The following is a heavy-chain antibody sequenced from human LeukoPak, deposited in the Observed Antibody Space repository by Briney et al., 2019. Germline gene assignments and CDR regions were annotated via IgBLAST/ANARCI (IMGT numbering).Heavy chain of an antibody. Sequence: AGSLRLSCAASGFTFSSYWMHWVRQAPGKGLVWVSRINGDGSSTTYADAVKGRFTISRDNAKNTLYLQMSSLRAEDTAVYYCARRGLVPAFDIWGQGTMVTVAS. D-gene: IGHD2-2*01. CDR2: INGDGSST. V-gene: IGHV3-74*01. J-gene: IGHJ3*02. CDR1: GFTFSSYW. CDR3: ARRGLVPAFDI.